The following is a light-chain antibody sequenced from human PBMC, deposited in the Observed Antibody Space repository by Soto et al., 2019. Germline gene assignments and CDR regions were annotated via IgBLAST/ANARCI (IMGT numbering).Light chain of an antibody. V-gene: IGKV3-20*01. CDR2: GAS. CDR3: HHYGGSPIT. J-gene: IGKJ5*01. Sequence: EIVLTQSPGTLSLSPGERATVSCRASQSVSNNYLGWFQQKPGQAPRLLIYGASTRATGIPDRFSGSGSGTDFTLTISRLEPEDFAVYYCHHYGGSPITFGQGTRLEIK. CDR1: QSVSNNY.